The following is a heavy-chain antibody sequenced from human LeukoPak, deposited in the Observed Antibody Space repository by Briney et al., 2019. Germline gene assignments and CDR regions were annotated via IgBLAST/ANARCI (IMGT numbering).Heavy chain of an antibody. CDR3: AKGRYSGYGYFDY. Sequence: GGPLRLSCAASGFTFTYHAMNWVRQAPGKGLEWVSGISGSGGNTYYADSVKGRFTISRDNSKNTLYLQMNSLRAEDTALYYCAKGRYSGYGYFDYWGRGTLVTVSS. CDR1: GFTFTYHA. J-gene: IGHJ4*02. D-gene: IGHD5-12*01. CDR2: ISGSGGNT. V-gene: IGHV3-23*01.